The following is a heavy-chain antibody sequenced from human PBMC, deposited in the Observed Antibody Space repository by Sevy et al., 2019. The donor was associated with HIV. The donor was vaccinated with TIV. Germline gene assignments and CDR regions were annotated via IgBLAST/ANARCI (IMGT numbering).Heavy chain of an antibody. CDR3: ARASYYDFWSGYPGGAYYGMDV. V-gene: IGHV4-59*01. CDR2: IYYSGST. Sequence: SETLSLTCTVSGGSISSYYWSWIRQPPGKGLEWIGYIYYSGSTNYNPSLKSRVTISVDTSKNQFSLKLSSVTAADTAVYYCARASYYDFWSGYPGGAYYGMDVWGQWTTVTVSS. J-gene: IGHJ6*02. D-gene: IGHD3-3*01. CDR1: GGSISSYY.